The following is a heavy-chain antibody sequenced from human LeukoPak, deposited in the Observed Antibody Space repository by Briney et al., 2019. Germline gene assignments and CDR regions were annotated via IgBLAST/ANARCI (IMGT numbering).Heavy chain of an antibody. J-gene: IGHJ5*02. Sequence: ASVKVSCKASGYTFTSYDINWVRQATGQGLEWMGWMNPNSGNTGYAQKFQGRVTITADESTSTAYMELSSLRSEDTAVYYCARSTIRPNYYGSGSYSNWFDPWGQGTLVTVSS. V-gene: IGHV1-8*01. CDR3: ARSTIRPNYYGSGSYSNWFDP. CDR1: GYTFTSYD. CDR2: MNPNSGNT. D-gene: IGHD3-10*01.